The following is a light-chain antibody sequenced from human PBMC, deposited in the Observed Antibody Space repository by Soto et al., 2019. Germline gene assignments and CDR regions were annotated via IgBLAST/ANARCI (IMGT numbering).Light chain of an antibody. J-gene: IGLJ1*01. Sequence: QSVLTQPASVSGSPGQSITISCTGTSSDVGGYNYVSWYQQHPGKAPKLMIYEVSNRPSGVSNRSSGSKSGNTASLTISGLQAEDEADYYCSSYTSSTFYFFGTGTKLTVL. CDR3: SSYTSSTFYF. V-gene: IGLV2-14*01. CDR1: SSDVGGYNY. CDR2: EVS.